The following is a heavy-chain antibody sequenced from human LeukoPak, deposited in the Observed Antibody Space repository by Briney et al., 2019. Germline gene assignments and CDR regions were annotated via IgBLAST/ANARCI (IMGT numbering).Heavy chain of an antibody. Sequence: SETLSLTCAVSPGSMDSGLYYWTWIRQPAGKGLDWIGRISNNGGTAYNPSLRSRVTITIDTSNNHLSLKLTSVTAADTALYYCARETKDIYSPSWGLYDTYYYIDAWGKGTTVTVSS. D-gene: IGHD5/OR15-5a*01. V-gene: IGHV4-61*02. CDR2: ISNNGGT. CDR1: PGSMDSGLYY. J-gene: IGHJ6*03. CDR3: ARETKDIYSPSWGLYDTYYYIDA.